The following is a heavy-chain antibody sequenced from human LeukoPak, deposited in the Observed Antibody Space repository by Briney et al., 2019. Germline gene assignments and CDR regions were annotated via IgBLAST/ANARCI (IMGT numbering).Heavy chain of an antibody. Sequence: GESLKISCKGSGYSFTSYWIGWVRQMPGKGLEWMGIIYPGDSDTRYSPSFQGQVTISADKSIDTAYLHWSSLQASDTAMYYCARRADCSGGPCFIDYWGQGTPVTVSS. J-gene: IGHJ4*02. CDR1: GYSFTSYW. CDR2: IYPGDSDT. V-gene: IGHV5-51*01. CDR3: ARRADCSGGPCFIDY. D-gene: IGHD2-15*01.